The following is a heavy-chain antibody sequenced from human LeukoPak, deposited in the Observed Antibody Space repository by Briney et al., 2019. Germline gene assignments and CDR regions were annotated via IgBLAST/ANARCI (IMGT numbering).Heavy chain of an antibody. Sequence: ASVKVSCKASGYTFTSYGISWVQQAPGQGLERMGWISAYNGNTKYAQKLQGRVTMTTDTSTSTAYMELRSLRSDDTAMYYCARVAIVRGVIKSSADYWGQGTLVTVSS. CDR1: GYTFTSYG. CDR2: ISAYNGNT. J-gene: IGHJ4*02. D-gene: IGHD3-10*01. CDR3: ARVAIVRGVIKSSADY. V-gene: IGHV1-18*01.